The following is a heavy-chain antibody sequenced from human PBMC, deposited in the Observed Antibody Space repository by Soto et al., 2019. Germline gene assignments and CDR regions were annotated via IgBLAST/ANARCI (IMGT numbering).Heavy chain of an antibody. D-gene: IGHD6-6*01. CDR3: ARGGGSSRPYYYYGMDV. V-gene: IGHV3-13*05. CDR1: GFTFSSYD. J-gene: IGHJ6*02. CDR2: IGTAGDP. Sequence: LESGGGLVQPGGSLRLSCAASGFTFSSYDMHWVRQATGKGLEWVSAIGTAGDPYYPGSVKGRFTISRENAKNSLYLQMNSLRAGDTAVYYCARGGGSSRPYYYYGMDVWGQGTKVTV.